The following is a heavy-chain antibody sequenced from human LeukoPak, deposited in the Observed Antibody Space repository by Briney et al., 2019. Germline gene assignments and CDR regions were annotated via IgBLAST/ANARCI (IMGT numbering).Heavy chain of an antibody. Sequence: GGSLRLSCAASGFTFSSYGMHWVRQAPGKGLEWVAVISYDGSNKYYADSVKGRFTISRDNSKNALYLQMNSLRAEDTAVYYCAKGMGYCSGGSCYGMIDPWGQGTLVTVSS. D-gene: IGHD2-15*01. CDR3: AKGMGYCSGGSCYGMIDP. CDR1: GFTFSSYG. J-gene: IGHJ5*02. CDR2: ISYDGSNK. V-gene: IGHV3-30*18.